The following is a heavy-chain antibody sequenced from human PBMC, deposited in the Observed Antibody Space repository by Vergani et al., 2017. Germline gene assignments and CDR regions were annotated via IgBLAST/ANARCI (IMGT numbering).Heavy chain of an antibody. J-gene: IGHJ6*02. Sequence: QVQLVQSGAEVKKPGASVKVSCKASGYTFTSYYMHWVRQAPGQGLEWMGIINPSGGSTSYAQKFQGRVTMTRDTSTSTVYMELSSLRSEDTAVYYCAREGGRTLIAVAGINGMDVWGQGTTVTVSS. CDR3: AREGGRTLIAVAGINGMDV. CDR2: INPSGGST. D-gene: IGHD6-19*01. V-gene: IGHV1-46*01. CDR1: GYTFTSYY.